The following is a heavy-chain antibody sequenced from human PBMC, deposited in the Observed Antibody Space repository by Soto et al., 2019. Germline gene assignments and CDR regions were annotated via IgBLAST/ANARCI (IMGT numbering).Heavy chain of an antibody. CDR1: GGTFSSYA. Sequence: QVQLVQSGAEVKKPGSSVKVSCKASGGTFSSYAISWVRQAPGQGLEWMGGIIPIFGTANYAQKFQGRVTITADESTSTAYMELSSLRAEDTAVYYCAREWDYYYDSSGSAAFDIWGQGTMVTVSS. CDR2: IIPIFGTA. D-gene: IGHD3-22*01. CDR3: AREWDYYYDSSGSAAFDI. V-gene: IGHV1-69*12. J-gene: IGHJ3*02.